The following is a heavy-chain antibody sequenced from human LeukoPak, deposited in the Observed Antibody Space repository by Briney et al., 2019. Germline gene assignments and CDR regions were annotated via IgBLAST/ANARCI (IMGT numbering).Heavy chain of an antibody. CDR3: ARADSGSSFDY. V-gene: IGHV4-31*03. CDR1: GGSISSSTYY. Sequence: SETLSLTCTVSGGSISSSTYYWGWIRQPPGKGLEWIGYIYYSGSTYYNPSLKSRVTISVDTSKNQFSLKLSSVTAADTAVYYCARADSGSSFDYWGQGTLVTVSS. CDR2: IYYSGST. D-gene: IGHD1-26*01. J-gene: IGHJ4*02.